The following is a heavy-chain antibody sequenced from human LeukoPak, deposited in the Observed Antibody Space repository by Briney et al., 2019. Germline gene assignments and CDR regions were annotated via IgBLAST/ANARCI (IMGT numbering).Heavy chain of an antibody. J-gene: IGHJ3*02. CDR2: ISYDGSNK. V-gene: IGHV3-30-3*01. CDR1: GFTFSNFA. D-gene: IGHD3-22*01. Sequence: GGSLRLSCAASGFTFSNFAIHWVRQAPGKGLEWVAVISYDGSNKYYADSVKGRFTISRDNSKNTLYLQMNSLRAEDTAVYYCARGHYDSSGYYYDAFDIWGQGTMVTVSS. CDR3: ARGHYDSSGYYYDAFDI.